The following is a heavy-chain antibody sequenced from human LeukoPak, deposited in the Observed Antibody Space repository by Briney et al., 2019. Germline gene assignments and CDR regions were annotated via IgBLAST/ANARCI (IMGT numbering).Heavy chain of an antibody. Sequence: ASVKVSCKASGYTFTSYGISWVRQAPGQGLEWMGWISAYNGNTNYAQKLQGRVTMTTDTSTSTAYMELRSLRSDDTAVYYCASYYDSSGYYSVGLDYYGMDVWGQGTLVTVSS. J-gene: IGHJ6*02. CDR3: ASYYDSSGYYSVGLDYYGMDV. CDR1: GYTFTSYG. V-gene: IGHV1-18*01. CDR2: ISAYNGNT. D-gene: IGHD3-22*01.